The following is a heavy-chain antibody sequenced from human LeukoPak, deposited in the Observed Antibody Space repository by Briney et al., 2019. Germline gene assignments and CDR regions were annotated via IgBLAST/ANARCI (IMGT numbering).Heavy chain of an antibody. CDR2: IYRGGST. J-gene: IGHJ3*02. Sequence: GGSLRLSCAASGFTVSSNYMSWVRQAPGKGLEWVSVIYRGGSTYYADSVKGRFTISRHNSKNTLYLQMNSLRAEGTAVYYCARVHVNTVTTPAGAFDIWGQGTMVSVSS. CDR1: GFTVSSNY. D-gene: IGHD4-17*01. CDR3: ARVHVNTVTTPAGAFDI. V-gene: IGHV3-53*04.